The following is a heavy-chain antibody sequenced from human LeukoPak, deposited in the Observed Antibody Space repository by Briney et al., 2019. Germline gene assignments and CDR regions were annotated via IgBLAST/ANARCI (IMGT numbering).Heavy chain of an antibody. Sequence: SETLSLTCSVSGASISSHYWSWIRQPPGKGLEWIGYMYYSGSTKYNPSLKSRVTISVDTSKNQFSLRLSSVTAADTAVYYCARHLRGVIPHFDYWGQGNLVTVSS. CDR1: GASISSHY. CDR2: MYYSGST. CDR3: ARHLRGVIPHFDY. D-gene: IGHD3-10*01. J-gene: IGHJ4*02. V-gene: IGHV4-59*08.